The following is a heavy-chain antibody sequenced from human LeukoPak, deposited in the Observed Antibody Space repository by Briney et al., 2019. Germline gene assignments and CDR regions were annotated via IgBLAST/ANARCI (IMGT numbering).Heavy chain of an antibody. CDR2: MDYRGSA. J-gene: IGHJ3*02. D-gene: IGHD1-26*01. V-gene: IGHV4-59*12. CDR1: GGSISSYF. CDR3: AREGGHADDAFDI. Sequence: PSETLSLTCTVSGGSISSYFWSWIRQPPGKGLEWIGYMDYRGSANYYPSLKSRVAISVDTSKNQFSLKLSSVTAADTAVYYCAREGGHADDAFDIWGQGTMVTVSS.